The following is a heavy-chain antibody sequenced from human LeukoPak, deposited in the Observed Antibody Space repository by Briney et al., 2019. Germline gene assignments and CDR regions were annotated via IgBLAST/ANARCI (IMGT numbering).Heavy chain of an antibody. CDR3: ARQRKSYLGYDSSGYSQYYFDY. CDR2: INWNGGST. V-gene: IGHV3-20*04. J-gene: IGHJ4*02. Sequence: PGGSLRLSCAASGFTFDDYGMSWVRQAPGKGLEWVSGINWNGGSTGYADSVKGRFTISRDNAKNSLYLQMSSLRAEDTALYYCARQRKSYLGYDSSGYSQYYFDYWGQGTLVTVSS. D-gene: IGHD3-22*01. CDR1: GFTFDDYG.